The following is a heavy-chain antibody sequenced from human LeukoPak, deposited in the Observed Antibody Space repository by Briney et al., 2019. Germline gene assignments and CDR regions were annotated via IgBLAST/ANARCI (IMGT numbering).Heavy chain of an antibody. CDR1: GYTFTGYY. V-gene: IGHV1-2*02. J-gene: IGHJ6*03. CDR2: INPNSGHT. Sequence: GASVKVSCKASGYTFTGYYMHWVRQAPGQGLEWMGWINPNSGHTNYAQKFQGRVTMTTDTSISTAYMELSRLRSDDTAVYYCARMGRVVPAATFYYYYYYMDVWGKGTTVTVSS. D-gene: IGHD2-2*01. CDR3: ARMGRVVPAATFYYYYYYMDV.